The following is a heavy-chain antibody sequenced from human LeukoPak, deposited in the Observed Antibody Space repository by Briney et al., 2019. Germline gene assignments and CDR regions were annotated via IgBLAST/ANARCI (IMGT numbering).Heavy chain of an antibody. CDR1: GGSITPYY. Sequence: PSETLSLTCTVSGGSITPYYWHWIRQPPGKGLEWIGSTLDDGSPKYNPSLKSRITISLDTSKNQISLKLTSVAAADTAMYYCARRYCTSACFSYGIDPWSQGTLVTVTS. J-gene: IGHJ5*02. D-gene: IGHD2-21*02. CDR2: TLDDGSP. V-gene: IGHV4-59*08. CDR3: ARRYCTSACFSYGIDP.